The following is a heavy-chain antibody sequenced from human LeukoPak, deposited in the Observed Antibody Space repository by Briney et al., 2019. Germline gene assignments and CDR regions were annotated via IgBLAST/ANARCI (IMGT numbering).Heavy chain of an antibody. Sequence: PGGSLRLSCATSGFTFSSYAMSWVRQAPGKGLEWVSYISSSGSTIYYADSVKGRFTISRDNAKNSLYLQMNSLRAEDTAVYYCATDSAAGANWDYWGQGTLVTVSS. CDR1: GFTFSSYA. CDR2: ISSSGSTI. V-gene: IGHV3-48*04. D-gene: IGHD6-13*01. CDR3: ATDSAAGANWDY. J-gene: IGHJ4*02.